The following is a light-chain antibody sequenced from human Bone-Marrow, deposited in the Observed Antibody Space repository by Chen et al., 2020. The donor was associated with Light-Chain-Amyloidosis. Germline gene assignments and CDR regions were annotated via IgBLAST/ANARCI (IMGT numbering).Light chain of an antibody. V-gene: IGKV3-20*01. J-gene: IGKJ4*01. CDR3: QQYRTSPLT. CDR1: QTSSSNY. Sequence: EIVLTQSPGTLSLSPGEGANLSCRASQTSSSNYLTWYQQKFGQAPRLLIYGSSSRATGIPDRFTGSGSGTDFTLTINRLEPEDFAMYYCQQYRTSPLTLGGGTKVEIK. CDR2: GSS.